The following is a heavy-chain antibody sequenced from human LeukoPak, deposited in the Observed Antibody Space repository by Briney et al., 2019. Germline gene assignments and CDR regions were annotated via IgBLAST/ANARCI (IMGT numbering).Heavy chain of an antibody. Sequence: SETLSLTCAVYGGSFSGYYWSWIRQPPGKGLEWIGEINHSGSTNYNPSLKSRVTISVDTSKNQFSLKLSSVTAADTAVYYCARGRSFHRGASDIWGQGTMVTVSS. CDR2: INHSGST. CDR3: ARGRSFHRGASDI. CDR1: GGSFSGYY. D-gene: IGHD3-3*01. V-gene: IGHV4-34*01. J-gene: IGHJ3*02.